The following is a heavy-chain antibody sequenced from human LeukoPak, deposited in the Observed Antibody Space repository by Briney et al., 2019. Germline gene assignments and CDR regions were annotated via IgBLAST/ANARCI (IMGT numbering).Heavy chain of an antibody. CDR2: TSGSGGST. D-gene: IGHD3-22*01. J-gene: IGHJ4*02. V-gene: IGHV3-23*01. Sequence: GGSLRLSCAASGFTFSSYAMSWVRQAPGKGLEWVSATSGSGGSTYYADSVKGRFTISRDNSKNTLYLQMKSLRAEDTAVYYCAKDTAGYYYDSSGYSFDYWGQGTLVTVSS. CDR1: GFTFSSYA. CDR3: AKDTAGYYYDSSGYSFDY.